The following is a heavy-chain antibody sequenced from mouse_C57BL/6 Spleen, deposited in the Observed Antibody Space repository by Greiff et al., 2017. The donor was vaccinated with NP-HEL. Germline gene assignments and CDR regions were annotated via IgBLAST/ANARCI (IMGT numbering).Heavy chain of an antibody. J-gene: IGHJ4*01. V-gene: IGHV5-4*01. CDR3: ARWGEFAMDY. CDR1: GFTFSSYA. Sequence: EVQLVESGGGLVKPGGSLKLSCAASGFTFSSYAMSWVRQTPEKRLEWVATISDGGSYTYYPDNVKGRFTISRDNAKNNLYLQMGHLKSEDTAMYYCARWGEFAMDYWGQGTSVTVSS. CDR2: ISDGGSYT.